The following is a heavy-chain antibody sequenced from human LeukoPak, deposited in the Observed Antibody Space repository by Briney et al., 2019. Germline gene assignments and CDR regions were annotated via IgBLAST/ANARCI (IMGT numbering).Heavy chain of an antibody. CDR1: GYTFTGYY. V-gene: IGHV1-2*02. Sequence: ASVKVSCKASGYTFTGYYMHWVRQAPGQGLEWMGWINPNSGGTNYAQKFQGRVTMTRDTSISTAYIELSRLRSDDTAVYYCARALGGTGGYYYYMDVWDKGTTVTVSS. CDR3: ARALGGTGGYYYYMDV. J-gene: IGHJ6*03. D-gene: IGHD2-8*02. CDR2: INPNSGGT.